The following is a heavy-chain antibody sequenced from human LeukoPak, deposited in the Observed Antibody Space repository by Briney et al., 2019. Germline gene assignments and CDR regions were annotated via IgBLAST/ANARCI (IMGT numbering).Heavy chain of an antibody. J-gene: IGHJ4*02. V-gene: IGHV3-23*01. D-gene: IGHD2-2*01. CDR3: AKAYCSSTSCNTYFDY. CDR1: GFTFSSYA. CDR2: MSGSGGST. Sequence: GGSLRLSCAASGFTFSSYAMSWVRQAPGKGLEWVTAMSGSGGSTYYADSVKGRFTISRDNSKNTLYLQMNSLRAEDTAVYYCAKAYCSSTSCNTYFDYWGQGTLVTVSS.